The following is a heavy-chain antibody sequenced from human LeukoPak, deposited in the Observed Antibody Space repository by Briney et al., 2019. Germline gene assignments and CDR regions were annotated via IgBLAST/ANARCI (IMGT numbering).Heavy chain of an antibody. CDR2: ISSTGAYI. CDR3: VRGLAAAGTRGPY. Sequence: PGGSLRLSCATSGFIFSSDSMIWVRQAPGKGLEWVSSISSTGAYIYYADSLKGRFTISRDNAKNSLYLQMNSLRADDTAVYYCVRGLAAAGTRGPYWGQGTLVTVSS. V-gene: IGHV3-21*01. D-gene: IGHD6-13*01. J-gene: IGHJ4*02. CDR1: GFIFSSDS.